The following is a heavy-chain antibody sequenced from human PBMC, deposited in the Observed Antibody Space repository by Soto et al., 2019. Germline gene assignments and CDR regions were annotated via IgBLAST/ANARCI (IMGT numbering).Heavy chain of an antibody. D-gene: IGHD3-16*01. Sequence: QVQLVESGGGVVQPGTSLRLSCAASGFTFRSYARHWVRQAPGKGLEWVAVISYDGSNKYYADSVKGRFTISRDNSKNTLYLQMNSLTAEDTAVYHCARDGGSYWGQGNQVIVAS. V-gene: IGHV3-30-3*01. CDR2: ISYDGSNK. J-gene: IGHJ4*02. CDR1: GFTFRSYA. CDR3: ARDGGSY.